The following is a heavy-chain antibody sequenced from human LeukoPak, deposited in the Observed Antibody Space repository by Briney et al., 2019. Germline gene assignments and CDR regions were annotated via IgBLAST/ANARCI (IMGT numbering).Heavy chain of an antibody. Sequence: GRSLRLSCAASGFTFSSYAMHWVRQAPGKGLEWVAVISYDGSNKYYADSVKGRFTISRDNSKNTLYLQMNSLRAEDTAVYYCARALNYYDSSGYVYYFDYWGQGTLVTVSS. V-gene: IGHV3-30-3*01. CDR2: ISYDGSNK. D-gene: IGHD3-22*01. CDR3: ARALNYYDSSGYVYYFDY. J-gene: IGHJ4*02. CDR1: GFTFSSYA.